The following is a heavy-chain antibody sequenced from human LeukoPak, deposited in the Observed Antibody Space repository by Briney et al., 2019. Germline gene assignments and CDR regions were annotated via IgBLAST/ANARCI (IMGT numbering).Heavy chain of an antibody. D-gene: IGHD6-13*01. J-gene: IGHJ4*02. CDR3: ARGIAAAGPPSDY. Sequence: GASVKVSCKASGYTFTSYDINWVRQATGQGLEWMGWMNPNSGNTGYAQKFQGRVTITRNTSISTAYMELSSLRSEDTAVYYCARGIAAAGPPSDYWGQGTLVTVSS. CDR1: GYTFTSYD. CDR2: MNPNSGNT. V-gene: IGHV1-8*03.